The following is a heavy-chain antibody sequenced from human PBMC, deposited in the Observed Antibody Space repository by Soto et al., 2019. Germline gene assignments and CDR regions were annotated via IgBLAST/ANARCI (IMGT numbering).Heavy chain of an antibody. J-gene: IGHJ4*02. D-gene: IGHD4-17*01. Sequence: EVQLVESGGGLVKPGGSLRLSCAASGFTFSSYSMNWVRQAPGKGLEWVSSISSSSSYIYYADSVKGRFTISRDNAKHSLYLQMNRRGAEDAAVYYWARGGEGMTTDRGGYWGQGTLVTVSS. CDR1: GFTFSSYS. CDR2: ISSSSSYI. V-gene: IGHV3-21*01. CDR3: ARGGEGMTTDRGGY.